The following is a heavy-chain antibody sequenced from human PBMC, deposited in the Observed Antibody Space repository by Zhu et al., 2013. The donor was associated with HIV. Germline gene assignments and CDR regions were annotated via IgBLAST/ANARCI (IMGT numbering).Heavy chain of an antibody. D-gene: IGHD3-10*01. CDR3: ARDLKGLLWFGEARGVFDY. V-gene: IGHV1-18*04. CDR2: ISAYNGNT. Sequence: QVQLVQSGAEVKKPGASVKVSCKASGYTFTSYGISWVRQAPGQGLEWMGWISAYNGNTNYAQKLQGRVTMTTDTSTSTAYMELRSLRSDDTAVYYCARDLKGLLWFGEARGVFDYWGQGTLVTVSS. J-gene: IGHJ4*02. CDR1: GYTFTSYG.